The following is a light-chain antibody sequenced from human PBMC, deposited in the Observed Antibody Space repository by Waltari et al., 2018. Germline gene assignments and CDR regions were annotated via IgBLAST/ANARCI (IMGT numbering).Light chain of an antibody. CDR2: EAS. V-gene: IGKV3-20*01. Sequence: ELLLTQSPGTLSLSPGERATLSCRASQSIGKYLVWYQQKPGQAPRLLMYEASRRANGIPDRFSGSGSGTDFSLTISRLEPEDFAVYYCQNHERLPATFGQGTKVEIK. J-gene: IGKJ1*01. CDR1: QSIGKY. CDR3: QNHERLPAT.